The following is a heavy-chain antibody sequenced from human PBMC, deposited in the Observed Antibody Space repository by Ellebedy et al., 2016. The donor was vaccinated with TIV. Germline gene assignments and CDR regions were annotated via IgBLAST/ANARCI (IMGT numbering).Heavy chain of an antibody. Sequence: PGGSLRLSCAASGFTFSSYVMSRVRQAPGKVLEWVSTISNTGSRTYYADSVEGRFIISRDNSKKTLYLQMNSLRAEDTAVYYWAKGRGGGSDSSAPRYYFDYWGLGTLVTVSS. CDR2: ISNTGSRT. CDR1: GFTFSSYV. D-gene: IGHD3-22*01. J-gene: IGHJ4*02. CDR3: AKGRGGGSDSSAPRYYFDY. V-gene: IGHV3-23*01.